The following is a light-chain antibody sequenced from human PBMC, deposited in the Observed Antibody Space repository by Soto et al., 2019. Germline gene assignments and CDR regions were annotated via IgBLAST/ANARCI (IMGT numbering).Light chain of an antibody. Sequence: DIQMTQSPSTLSASLGDRVTITCRASQSISSWLAWYQQKPGQAPKLLIYKASSLESGVPSRFSGSGSGTEFTLTISSLQPDDVAAYYCQQYNSYPFTFGPGTKVDIK. CDR2: KAS. V-gene: IGKV1-5*03. CDR1: QSISSW. CDR3: QQYNSYPFT. J-gene: IGKJ3*01.